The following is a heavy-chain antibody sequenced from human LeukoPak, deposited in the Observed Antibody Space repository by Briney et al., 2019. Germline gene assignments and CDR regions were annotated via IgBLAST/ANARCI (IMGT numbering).Heavy chain of an antibody. D-gene: IGHD3-16*01. CDR1: GFTVSSNY. J-gene: IGHJ4*02. CDR2: IGGPAET. Sequence: GGSLRLSCAASGFTVSSNYMSWVRQAPGKGPEWVATIGGPAETFYADSVRGRFTISRDNSRYTLYLQMNRLRAEDSALYYCAKDWTSHNGVYDCLDFWGQGTQVTVSS. V-gene: IGHV3-53*01. CDR3: AKDWTSHNGVYDCLDF.